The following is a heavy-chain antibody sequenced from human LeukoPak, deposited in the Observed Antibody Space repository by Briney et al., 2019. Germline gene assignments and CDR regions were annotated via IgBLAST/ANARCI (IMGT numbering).Heavy chain of an antibody. D-gene: IGHD6-6*01. CDR2: VYSGGET. J-gene: IGHJ4*02. CDR3: ARGGIAARPSDS. CDR1: GFTVSSDY. Sequence: GGSLRLSCAASGFTVSSDYITWVRQAPGKGLEWVSVVYSGGETYYAESVKGRFTVSRDSSKNTVYLQMNSLRAEDTAVYFCARGGIAARPSDSWGRGTLVTVSS. V-gene: IGHV3-66*01.